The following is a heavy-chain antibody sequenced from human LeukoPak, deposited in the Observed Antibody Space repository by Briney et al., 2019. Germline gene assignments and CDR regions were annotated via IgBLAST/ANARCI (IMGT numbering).Heavy chain of an antibody. CDR1: GFTFDDYA. J-gene: IGHJ3*02. V-gene: IGHV3-9*01. Sequence: GGPLRLSCAASGFTFDDYAMHWVRQAPGKGLEWVSGISWNSGSIGYADSVKGRFTISRDNAKNSLYLQMNSLRAEDTALYYCAKSAFDIWGQGTMVTVSS. CDR3: AKSAFDI. CDR2: ISWNSGSI.